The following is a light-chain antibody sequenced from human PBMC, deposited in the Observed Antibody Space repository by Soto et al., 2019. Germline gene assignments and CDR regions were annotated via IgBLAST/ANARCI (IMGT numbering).Light chain of an antibody. J-gene: IGLJ3*02. CDR2: GNN. Sequence: QSVLTQPPSVSGAPGQRVTISCTGSSSNIGAGYDVHWYQQLPGTAPKLVIYGNNNRPSGVPDRFSGSKSGTSASLAITGLQAEDEADYYCQSYDNRLSSNWVFGGGTKLTVL. CDR1: SSNIGAGYD. V-gene: IGLV1-40*01. CDR3: QSYDNRLSSNWV.